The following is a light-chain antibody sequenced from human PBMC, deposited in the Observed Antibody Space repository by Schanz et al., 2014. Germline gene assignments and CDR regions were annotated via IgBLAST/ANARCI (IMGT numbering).Light chain of an antibody. CDR2: GAS. CDR1: HSVSSSY. CDR3: QQYGRSPGT. V-gene: IGKV3-20*01. Sequence: EIVLTQSPGTLSLSPGERATLSCTASHSVSSSYFAWYQQKPGQAPRLLIYGASTRATGIPARFSGSGSGTEFTLTISSLEPEDFAVYYCQQYGRSPGTFGQGTKVEI. J-gene: IGKJ1*01.